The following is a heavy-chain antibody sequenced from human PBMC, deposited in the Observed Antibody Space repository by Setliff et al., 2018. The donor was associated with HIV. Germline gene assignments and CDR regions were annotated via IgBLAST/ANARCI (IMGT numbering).Heavy chain of an antibody. CDR2: IYYSGSTYYYGGST. CDR1: VGSISSTNW. Sequence: SETLSLTCAVSVGSISSTNWWTWVRQPPGKGLEWIGFIYYSGSTYYYGGSTYYNPSLKSRVTISVDTSKNQFSLKLSSVSAGDSALYYCARRRGQKATGWYYFDFWGQGALVTVSS. CDR3: ARRRGQKATGWYYFDF. V-gene: IGHV4-4*02. D-gene: IGHD6-19*01. J-gene: IGHJ4*02.